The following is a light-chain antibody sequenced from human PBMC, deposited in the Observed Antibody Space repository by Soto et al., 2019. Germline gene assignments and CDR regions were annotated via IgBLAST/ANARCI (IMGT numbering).Light chain of an antibody. V-gene: IGKV3-11*01. CDR1: QSVGKY. Sequence: EIVMTQSPATLSLSPGERATLSCRASQSVGKYLVWYQQKPGQAPRLLIYDASNRATGIPARFSGSGSGTDFTLTISSLESDDFSVYYCQQRGNRPPWTFGQGTKVEIK. CDR3: QQRGNRPPWT. CDR2: DAS. J-gene: IGKJ1*01.